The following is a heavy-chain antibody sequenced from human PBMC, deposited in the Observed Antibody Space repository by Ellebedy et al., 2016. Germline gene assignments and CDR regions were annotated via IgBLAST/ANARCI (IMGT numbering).Heavy chain of an antibody. CDR1: GFTLSDYS. Sequence: GGSLRLXCAASGFTLSDYSMNWVRQAPGKVLEWVSSITSSSSYIFYADSVKGRFTISRDNAKNSVYLQMNSLRGEDTALYYCARGVGGTSLNWFDPWGQGTLVTVSS. CDR3: ARGVGGTSLNWFDP. D-gene: IGHD3-16*01. J-gene: IGHJ5*02. V-gene: IGHV3-21*01. CDR2: ITSSSSYI.